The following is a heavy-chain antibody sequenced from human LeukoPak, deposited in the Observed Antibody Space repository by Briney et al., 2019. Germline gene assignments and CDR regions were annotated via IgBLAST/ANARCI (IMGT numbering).Heavy chain of an antibody. CDR3: ARVNYDFWSGYPTLDY. CDR2: IYYSGTT. J-gene: IGHJ4*02. D-gene: IGHD3-3*01. V-gene: IGHV4-59*01. CDR1: GASIDSYY. Sequence: SETLSLTCTISGASIDSYYWSWIRQPPGKGLEWIGYIYYSGTTNYNPSLKRRVTISVDTSKNQFSLKLSSVTAADTAVYYCARVNYDFWSGYPTLDYWGQGTLVTVSS.